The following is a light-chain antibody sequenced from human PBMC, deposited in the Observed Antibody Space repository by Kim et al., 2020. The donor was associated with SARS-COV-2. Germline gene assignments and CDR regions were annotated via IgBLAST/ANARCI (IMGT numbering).Light chain of an antibody. J-gene: IGKJ2*01. CDR3: QQYNNWPYT. V-gene: IGKV3-15*01. CDR2: GAS. Sequence: SVAPGQRATLSCRASQSVSSNVAWYQQKPGQAPRLLIYGASTRATGIPATFSGSGSGTDFTLTISSLQSADFAVYYCQQYNNWPYTFGQGTKLEI. CDR1: QSVSSN.